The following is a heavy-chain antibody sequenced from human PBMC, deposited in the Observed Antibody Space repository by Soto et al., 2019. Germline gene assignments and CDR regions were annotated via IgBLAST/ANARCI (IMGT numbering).Heavy chain of an antibody. Sequence: PGESLKISCKGSGYSFTTYWIGWVRQMPGKGLEWMGGIYPGDSNSRYSPSFQGQVTISADNSISTAYLQWSSLKAPDAAMYYCARLDSGSYPYYYYYGMDVWGQGTTVTVSS. CDR1: GYSFTTYW. CDR2: IYPGDSNS. D-gene: IGHD1-26*01. V-gene: IGHV5-51*01. J-gene: IGHJ6*02. CDR3: ARLDSGSYPYYYYYGMDV.